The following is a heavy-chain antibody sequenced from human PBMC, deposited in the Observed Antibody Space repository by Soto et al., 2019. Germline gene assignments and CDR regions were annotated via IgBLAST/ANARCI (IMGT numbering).Heavy chain of an antibody. CDR2: ISYEGSNQ. CDR1: GLTPSSYS. Sequence: PGGALRLSCAASGLTPSSYSMHWVRQAPGKGLEWVAVISYEGSNQYYADSVKGRFTLTRDNSKKTSDLQMNSLRPDDTAVYYCARSPSYYGIDVWGQGTTVTVSS. CDR3: ARSPSYYGIDV. J-gene: IGHJ6*02. V-gene: IGHV3-30*04.